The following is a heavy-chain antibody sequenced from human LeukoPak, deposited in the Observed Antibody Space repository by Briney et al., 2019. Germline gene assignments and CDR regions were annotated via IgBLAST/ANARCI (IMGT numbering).Heavy chain of an antibody. CDR1: GFTFSGYN. Sequence: PGGSLRLSCAASGFTFSGYNMNWVRQAPGQGLEWVSSISSSGASIYYVDSVKGRFTISRDNAKNSLYLQMNSLRAEDTAVYYCARGRGYSYGTVDYWGQGTLVTVSS. V-gene: IGHV3-21*01. CDR3: ARGRGYSYGTVDY. D-gene: IGHD5-18*01. CDR2: ISSSGASI. J-gene: IGHJ4*02.